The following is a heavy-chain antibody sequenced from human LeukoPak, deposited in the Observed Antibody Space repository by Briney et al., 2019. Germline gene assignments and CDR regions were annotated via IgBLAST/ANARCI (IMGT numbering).Heavy chain of an antibody. CDR1: GFTFSSYA. J-gene: IGHJ4*02. Sequence: GGSLRLSCAASGFTFSSYAMHWVRQAPGKGLEWVAVISYDGSNKYYADSVKGRFTISRDNSKNTLYLQMNSLRAEDTAVYYCARGRPAYYYDSSGYPAFDYWGQGTLVTVSS. D-gene: IGHD3-22*01. CDR2: ISYDGSNK. V-gene: IGHV3-30*04. CDR3: ARGRPAYYYDSSGYPAFDY.